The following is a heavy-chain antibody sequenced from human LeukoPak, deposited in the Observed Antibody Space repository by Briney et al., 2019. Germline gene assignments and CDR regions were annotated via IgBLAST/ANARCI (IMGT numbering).Heavy chain of an antibody. J-gene: IGHJ4*01. CDR1: GFIFNNYG. CDR2: IRYDGSDK. Sequence: GGSLRLSCAASGFIFNNYGMHWVRQAPGKGLEWVTFIRYDGSDKYYADSVNGRFTISRDSSRNTLYLQMNSLRTEDTAIYYCAKDRETILTSTSCSFDYWGHGTLVTVSS. V-gene: IGHV3-30*02. D-gene: IGHD2-2*01. CDR3: AKDRETILTSTSCSFDY.